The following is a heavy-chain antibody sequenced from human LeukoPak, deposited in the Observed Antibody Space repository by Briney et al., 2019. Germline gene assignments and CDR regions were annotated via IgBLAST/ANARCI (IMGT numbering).Heavy chain of an antibody. V-gene: IGHV4-38-2*02. CDR1: GYSISSGYY. D-gene: IGHD3-10*01. CDR3: AGEVRGVNRFDY. Sequence: SETLSLTCTVSGYSISSGYYWGWIRQPPGKGLEWIGSIYHSGSTYYNPSLKSRVTISVDTSKNQFSLKLSSVTAADTAVYYCAGEVRGVNRFDYWGQGTLVTVSS. J-gene: IGHJ4*02. CDR2: IYHSGST.